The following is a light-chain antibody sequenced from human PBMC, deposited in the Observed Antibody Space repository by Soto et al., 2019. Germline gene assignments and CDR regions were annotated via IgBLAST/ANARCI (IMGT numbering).Light chain of an antibody. CDR1: QTIGSW. CDR2: KAS. V-gene: IGKV1-5*03. Sequence: DIQMTQSPSTLSGSVGDRVTIIGRASQTIGSWLAWYQQKPGKAPKLLTYKASTLKSGVPSRFSGSGSGTEFTLTISSLQPDDFATYYCQHYNSYSEAFGQGTKVELK. CDR3: QHYNSYSEA. J-gene: IGKJ1*01.